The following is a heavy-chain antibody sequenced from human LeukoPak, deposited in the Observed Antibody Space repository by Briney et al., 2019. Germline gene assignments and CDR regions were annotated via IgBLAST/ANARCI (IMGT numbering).Heavy chain of an antibody. J-gene: IGHJ6*02. D-gene: IGHD3-10*01. CDR3: ARVLPAPRTFQLWFGEGPYYGMDV. V-gene: IGHV3-48*03. Sequence: PGGSLRLSCAASGFTFSSYEMNWVRQAPGKGLEWVSYISSSGSTIYHADSVKGRFTISRDNAKNSLYLQMNSLRAEDTAVYYCARVLPAPRTFQLWFGEGPYYGMDVWGQGTTVTVSS. CDR2: ISSSGSTI. CDR1: GFTFSSYE.